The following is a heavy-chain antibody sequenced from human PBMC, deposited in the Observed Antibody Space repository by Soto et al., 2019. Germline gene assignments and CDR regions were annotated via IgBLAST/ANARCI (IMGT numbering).Heavy chain of an antibody. D-gene: IGHD3-22*01. Sequence: GGSLRLSCAASGCTVSSKYMSWVRQAPGKGLEWVSVIYSGGSTYYADSVKGRFTISRDNSKNTLYLQMNSLRAEDTAVYYCARDHSYDSSGSPLGYWGQGTLVTVSS. CDR3: ARDHSYDSSGSPLGY. CDR2: IYSGGST. J-gene: IGHJ4*02. CDR1: GCTVSSKY. V-gene: IGHV3-53*01.